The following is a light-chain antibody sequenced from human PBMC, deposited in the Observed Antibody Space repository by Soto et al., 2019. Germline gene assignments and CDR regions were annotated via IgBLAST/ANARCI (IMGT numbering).Light chain of an antibody. V-gene: IGKV3-15*01. CDR3: QHYNEWPLT. CDR2: HAS. Sequence: ETVMTQSPASLSVSPGERATLSCRASHSVSNNLAWYQQKPGQAPRPLIYHASTRAPGIPARFSGSGSGTELTLTISSVQSEDSAVYYCQHYNEWPLTFGGGTKVEIK. CDR1: HSVSNN. J-gene: IGKJ4*01.